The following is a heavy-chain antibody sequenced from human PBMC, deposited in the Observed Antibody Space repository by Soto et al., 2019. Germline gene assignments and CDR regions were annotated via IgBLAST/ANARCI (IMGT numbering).Heavy chain of an antibody. Sequence: ASVKVSCKASGYTFTGYYMHWVRQAPGQGLEWMGWINPNSGGTNYAQKFQGWVTMTRDTSISTAYMELSRLRSDDTAVYYCARGYCSGGSCYSGSDYYYYYMDVWGEGTTVTVSS. D-gene: IGHD2-15*01. V-gene: IGHV1-2*04. CDR1: GYTFTGYY. CDR3: ARGYCSGGSCYSGSDYYYYYMDV. J-gene: IGHJ6*03. CDR2: INPNSGGT.